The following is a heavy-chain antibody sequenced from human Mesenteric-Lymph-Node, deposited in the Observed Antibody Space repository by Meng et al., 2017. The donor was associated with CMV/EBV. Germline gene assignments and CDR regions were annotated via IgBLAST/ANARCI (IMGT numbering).Heavy chain of an antibody. CDR2: LYYSGTT. V-gene: IGHV4-39*01. CDR3: SRHRVGQALERTDHHPYFAS. Sequence: RYTWAWVRQSAGKGLEWIGSLYYSGTTYNNPALESRGTIAVDTSKNQFSLILTSVTAADTAVYYCSRHRVGQALERTDHHPYFASWGQGTLVTVSS. D-gene: IGHD3-3*01. J-gene: IGHJ4*02. CDR1: RYT.